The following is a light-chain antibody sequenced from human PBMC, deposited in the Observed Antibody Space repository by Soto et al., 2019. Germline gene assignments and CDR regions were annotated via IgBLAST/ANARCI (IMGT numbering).Light chain of an antibody. V-gene: IGKV3-15*01. CDR2: GAS. Sequence: VVMTQSPATLSVSPGARAPLSCRARQIVSNSVAWYQQHPGQAPRLLMYGASNRATGIPARFSGSGSGTEFTLTISGLQSEDFAVYFCQQYYNWPPWTFGQGTKVDIK. CDR3: QQYYNWPPWT. CDR1: QIVSNS. J-gene: IGKJ1*01.